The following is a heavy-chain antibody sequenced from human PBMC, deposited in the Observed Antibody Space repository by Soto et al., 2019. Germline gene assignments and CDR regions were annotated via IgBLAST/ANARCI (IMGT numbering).Heavy chain of an antibody. J-gene: IGHJ4*02. CDR3: ARGDSGYYDSSGYYSY. CDR1: GGSISSGGYY. CDR2: IYYSGST. V-gene: IGHV4-31*03. Sequence: QVQLQESGPGLVKPSQTLSLTCTVSGGSISSGGYYWSWIRQHPGKGLEWIGYIYYSGSTYYNPSLKRRVTISVDTSKNQFSLKLSSVTAADTAVYYCARGDSGYYDSSGYYSYWGQGTLVTVSS. D-gene: IGHD3-22*01.